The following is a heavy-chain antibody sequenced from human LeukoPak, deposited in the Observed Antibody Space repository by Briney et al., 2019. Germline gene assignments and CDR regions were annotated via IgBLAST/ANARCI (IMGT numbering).Heavy chain of an antibody. Sequence: GASVKVSCKASGYTFTSYDINWVRQATGQGLEWMGWMNPNSGNTGYAQKFQGRVTITRNTSISTAYMELSSLSSEDTAVYYCARGYFMEVMVYAKGSGSSLNFDYWGQGTLVTVSS. CDR2: MNPNSGNT. J-gene: IGHJ4*02. CDR1: GYTFTSYD. CDR3: ARGYFMEVMVYAKGSGSSLNFDY. V-gene: IGHV1-8*03. D-gene: IGHD2-8*01.